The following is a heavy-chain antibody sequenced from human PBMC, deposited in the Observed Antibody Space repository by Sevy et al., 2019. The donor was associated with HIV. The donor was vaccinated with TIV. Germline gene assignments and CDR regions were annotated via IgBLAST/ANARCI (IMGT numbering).Heavy chain of an antibody. Sequence: GGSLRLSCAASGFTFSDYYMSWIRQAPGKGLEWVSYISSSGSTKYYADSVKGRFTISRDNAKNSLYLQMNSLRAEDTAVYYCARDQGGSYEFYYYGMDVWGQGTTVTVSS. J-gene: IGHJ6*02. D-gene: IGHD1-26*01. V-gene: IGHV3-11*01. CDR1: GFTFSDYY. CDR3: ARDQGGSYEFYYYGMDV. CDR2: ISSSGSTK.